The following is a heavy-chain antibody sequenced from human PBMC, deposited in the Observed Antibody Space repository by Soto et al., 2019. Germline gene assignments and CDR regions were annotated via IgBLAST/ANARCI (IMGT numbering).Heavy chain of an antibody. V-gene: IGHV3-30-3*01. CDR3: ARDIFCSGGSCPTNY. J-gene: IGHJ4*02. Sequence: PGGSLRLSCAASGFTFSSYAMHWVRQAPGKGLEWVAVISYDGSNKYYADSVKGRFTISRDNSKNTLYLQMNSLRAEDTAVYYCARDIFCSGGSCPTNYWGQGTLVTVSS. CDR1: GFTFSSYA. D-gene: IGHD2-15*01. CDR2: ISYDGSNK.